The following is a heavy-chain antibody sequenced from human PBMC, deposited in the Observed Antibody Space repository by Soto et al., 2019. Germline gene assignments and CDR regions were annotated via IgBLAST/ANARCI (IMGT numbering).Heavy chain of an antibody. D-gene: IGHD5-12*01. Sequence: QVQLVQSGAEVKKPGASVKISCEASGYSFTSQYVHWVRQAPGQGLEWMGIINPNGGSTTYAQKFQGSAPMTRDPSTRTGYMGRGSLTSEATAVYYCAREQGLRPGGGGTEPLDIWGQGTMVTVAS. V-gene: IGHV1-46*03. J-gene: IGHJ3*02. CDR3: AREQGLRPGGGGTEPLDI. CDR2: INPNGGST. CDR1: GYSFTSQY.